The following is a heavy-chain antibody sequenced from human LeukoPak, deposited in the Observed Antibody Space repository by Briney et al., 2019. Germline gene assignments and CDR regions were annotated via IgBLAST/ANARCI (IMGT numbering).Heavy chain of an antibody. CDR2: ISVYDGNT. D-gene: IGHD3-9*01. J-gene: IGHJ4*02. CDR3: ARDSLRYFDWLLLIPFDY. Sequence: GAAVKVSCKASGYTFTSYGISWVRQAPGQGLEWMGWISVYDGNTTHTQKLQGRDTITTDTSPSTAYMELRSLRSDDTAVYYCARDSLRYFDWLLLIPFDYWGQGTLVTVSS. V-gene: IGHV1-18*01. CDR1: GYTFTSYG.